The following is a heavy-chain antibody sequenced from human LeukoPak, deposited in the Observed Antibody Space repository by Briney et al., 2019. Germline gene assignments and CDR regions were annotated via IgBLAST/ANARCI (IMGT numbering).Heavy chain of an antibody. CDR1: GFIFSSYA. CDR2: ISYDGSNK. V-gene: IGHV3-30-3*01. D-gene: IGHD3-10*01. Sequence: GSLRLSCAASGFIFSSYAMHWVRQAPGKGLEWVAIISYDGSNKHYADSVKGRFIISRDNSKNTPYLQMNSLGAEDTAVFYCARDGIRGGSGSYIDYWGQGTLVTVSS. CDR3: ARDGIRGGSGSYIDY. J-gene: IGHJ4*02.